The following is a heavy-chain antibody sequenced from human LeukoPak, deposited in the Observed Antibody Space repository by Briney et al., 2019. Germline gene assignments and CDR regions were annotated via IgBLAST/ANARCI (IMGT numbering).Heavy chain of an antibody. CDR1: GFTFSSYT. Sequence: GGSLRLSCAASGFTFSSYTMHWVRPAPGKGLEWVAVISYDGNNKYYADSVKGRFTISRDNSKNTLFLQMNSLRAEDTAVYYCARATSEFTTVTFDYWGQGTLVTVSS. CDR2: ISYDGNNK. CDR3: ARATSEFTTVTFDY. D-gene: IGHD3-10*01. V-gene: IGHV3-30-3*01. J-gene: IGHJ4*02.